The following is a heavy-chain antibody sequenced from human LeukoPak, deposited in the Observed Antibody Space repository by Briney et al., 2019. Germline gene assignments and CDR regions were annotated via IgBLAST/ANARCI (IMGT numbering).Heavy chain of an antibody. CDR3: ARVRGGVIPDAFDI. D-gene: IGHD3-10*01. J-gene: IGHJ3*02. Sequence: GGSLRLSCAASGFTFSSYGMSWVRQAPGKGLEWVSYISSGCSDISYVDSVKGRFTISRDNAKNSLYLQMNSLRDEDTAVYFCARVRGGVIPDAFDIWGQGTRVTVSS. V-gene: IGHV3-48*02. CDR2: ISSGCSDI. CDR1: GFTFSSYG.